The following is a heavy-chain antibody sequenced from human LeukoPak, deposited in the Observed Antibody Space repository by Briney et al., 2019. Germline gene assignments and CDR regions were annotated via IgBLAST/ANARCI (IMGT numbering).Heavy chain of an antibody. CDR3: ARSPGGFREFH. CDR1: GGSFSGYY. D-gene: IGHD3-10*01. V-gene: IGHV4-34*01. Sequence: SGTLSLTCAVYGGSFSGYYWSWIRQPPGKGLEWIGEINHSGSTNYNPSLKSRVTISVDTSKNQFSLKLSSVTAADTAVYYCARSPGGFREFHWGQGTLVTVSS. CDR2: INHSGST. J-gene: IGHJ4*02.